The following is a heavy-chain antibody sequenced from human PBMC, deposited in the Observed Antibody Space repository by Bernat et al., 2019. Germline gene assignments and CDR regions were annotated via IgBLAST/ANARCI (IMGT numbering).Heavy chain of an antibody. CDR3: ARARYYDLIDY. Sequence: EVQLVESGGGLVQPGGSLRLSCAASGFTFTSYWMHWVRQAPGKGLVWVSRFNSDGRSTTYADSVKGRFTISRDNDKNTVYLQMNSLRAEDTAVYYCARARYYDLIDYWGQGTLVTVSS. J-gene: IGHJ4*02. CDR2: FNSDGRST. V-gene: IGHV3-74*01. D-gene: IGHD3-3*01. CDR1: GFTFTSYW.